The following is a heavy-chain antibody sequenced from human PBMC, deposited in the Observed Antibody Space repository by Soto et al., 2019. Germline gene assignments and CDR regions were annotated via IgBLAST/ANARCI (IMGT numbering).Heavy chain of an antibody. CDR1: GGSISSYY. D-gene: IGHD2-2*01. CDR2: IYYSGST. CDR3: ARAVCSSTSCYPDAFDI. V-gene: IGHV4-59*01. Sequence: SETLSLTCSVSGGSISSYYWSWIRQPPGKGLEWIGYIYYSGSTNYNPSLKSRVTISVDTSKNQFSLKLSSVTAADTAVYYCARAVCSSTSCYPDAFDIWGQGTMVTVSS. J-gene: IGHJ3*02.